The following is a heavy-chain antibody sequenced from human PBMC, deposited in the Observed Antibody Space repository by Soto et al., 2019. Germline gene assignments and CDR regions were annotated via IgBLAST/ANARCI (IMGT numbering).Heavy chain of an antibody. CDR1: GGSISSDNYY. V-gene: IGHV4-31*03. J-gene: IGHJ3*02. D-gene: IGHD1-1*01. Sequence: QVQLQESGPGLVQPSQTVSLTCSVSGGSISSDNYYWSWIRQHPGKVLEWIGYIHYSGRAHYNPSQQSRATLSVDTSENPFSLMLSSVTGADTGTYFCAREIIITTGHDPFDIWGQGTVVTAS. CDR3: AREIIITTGHDPFDI. CDR2: IHYSGRA.